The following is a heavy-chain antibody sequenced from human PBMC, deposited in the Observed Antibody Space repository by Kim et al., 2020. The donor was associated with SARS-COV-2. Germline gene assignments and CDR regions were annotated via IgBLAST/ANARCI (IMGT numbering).Heavy chain of an antibody. J-gene: IGHJ4*02. CDR2: IWYDGSNK. CDR3: ARKKGGIVGAHFDY. D-gene: IGHD1-26*01. CDR1: GFTFSSYG. V-gene: IGHV3-33*01. Sequence: GGSLRLSCAASGFTFSSYGMHWVRQAPGKGLEWVAVIWYDGSNKYYADSVKGRFTISKDNSKNTLYLQMNSLRAEDTAVYYCARKKGGIVGAHFDYWGQRTLVTVSS.